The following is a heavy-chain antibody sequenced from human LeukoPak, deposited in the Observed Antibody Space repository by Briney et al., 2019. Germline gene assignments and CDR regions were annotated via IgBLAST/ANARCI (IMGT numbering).Heavy chain of an antibody. V-gene: IGHV3-23*01. D-gene: IGHD4-17*01. J-gene: IGHJ4*02. CDR1: GFTFSNYV. CDR2: ISGGGSST. CDR3: AKDGYGVLDY. Sequence: PGGSLRLSCAASGFTFSNYVMSWVRQAPGKGLEWVSDISGGGSSTHYADSVKGRFTISRENSQNTLYLQMNSLRAEDTAVYYCAKDGYGVLDYWGQGTLVTLS.